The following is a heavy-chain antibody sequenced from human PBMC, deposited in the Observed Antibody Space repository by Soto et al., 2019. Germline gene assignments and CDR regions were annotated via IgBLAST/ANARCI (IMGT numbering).Heavy chain of an antibody. CDR2: ISGSGGST. CDR1: GFTFSSYA. D-gene: IGHD3-3*01. V-gene: IGHV3-23*01. J-gene: IGHJ6*03. Sequence: GXSLRLSCAASGFTFSSYAMSWVRQAPVNGLEWVSAISGSGGSTYYADSVKGRFTISRDNSKNTLYLQMNSLRAEDTAVYYCAKDRIAATFGVVYYYYYMDVWGKGTTVTVSS. CDR3: AKDRIAATFGVVYYYYYMDV.